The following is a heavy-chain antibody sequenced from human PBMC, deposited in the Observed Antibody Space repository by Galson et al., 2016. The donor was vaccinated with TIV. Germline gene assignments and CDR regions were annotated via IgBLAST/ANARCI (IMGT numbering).Heavy chain of an antibody. V-gene: IGHV3-7*03. J-gene: IGHJ4*02. D-gene: IGHD3-3*01. Sequence: SLRLSCAASGFTFSSFWMSWVRQAPGKRLEWVTNIKQDGSERYYVDSVKGRFIISRDNAKNSVYLQMNSLRVEDTAVYYCARGRSGYFDYWGRGTLVAVSS. CDR2: IKQDGSER. CDR3: ARGRSGYFDY. CDR1: GFTFSSFW.